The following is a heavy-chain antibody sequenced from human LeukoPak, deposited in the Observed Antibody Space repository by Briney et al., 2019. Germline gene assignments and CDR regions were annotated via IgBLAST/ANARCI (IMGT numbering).Heavy chain of an antibody. CDR3: VKLRGIYLDFDY. J-gene: IGHJ4*02. CDR2: IIGSGGYT. V-gene: IGHV3-23*01. D-gene: IGHD1-26*01. Sequence: GGSLRLSCAASGFTFSSYAMSWVRHAPGKGLEGVSAIIGSGGYTYYADSVKGRFTISRDNSKNTLSLHMDSLRAEDTAVYYCVKLRGIYLDFDYWGQGTLVTVSS. CDR1: GFTFSSYA.